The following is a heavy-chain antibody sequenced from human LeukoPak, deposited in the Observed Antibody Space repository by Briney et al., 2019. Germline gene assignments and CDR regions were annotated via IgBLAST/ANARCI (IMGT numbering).Heavy chain of an antibody. V-gene: IGHV3-43*02. CDR3: ATPRTSSGWYYFDY. CDR2: ISGDGGST. D-gene: IGHD6-19*01. J-gene: IGHJ4*02. Sequence: GGSLRLSCAASGFTFGDYAMHWVRQAPGKGLEWVSLISGDGGSTYYADSVKGRFTISRDNAKNSLYLQMNSLRVEDTAVYYCATPRTSSGWYYFDYWGQGTLVTVSS. CDR1: GFTFGDYA.